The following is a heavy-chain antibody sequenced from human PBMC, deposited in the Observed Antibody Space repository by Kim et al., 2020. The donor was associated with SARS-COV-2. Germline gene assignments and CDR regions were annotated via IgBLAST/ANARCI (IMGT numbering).Heavy chain of an antibody. Sequence: SQTLSLTCAISGDSVSSNSAAWNWIRQSPSRGLEWLGRTYYRSKWYNDYAVSVKSRITINPDTSKNQFSLQLNSVTPEDTAVYYCARDLRPINILTGYSIYYYYYGMDVWGQGTTVTVSS. V-gene: IGHV6-1*01. CDR2: TYYRSKWYN. D-gene: IGHD3-9*01. CDR3: ARDLRPINILTGYSIYYYYYGMDV. CDR1: GDSVSSNSAA. J-gene: IGHJ6*02.